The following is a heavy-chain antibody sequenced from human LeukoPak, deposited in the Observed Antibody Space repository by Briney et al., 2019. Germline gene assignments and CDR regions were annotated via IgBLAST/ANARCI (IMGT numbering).Heavy chain of an antibody. CDR2: INSDGSST. Sequence: GGSLRLSCAASGFTFSSYWMHWVRQAPGKGLVWVSRINSDGSSTSYADSVKGRFTISRDNAKNTLYLQMNCLRAEDTAVYYCARVDSSSWSPFDYWGQGTLVTVSS. V-gene: IGHV3-74*01. D-gene: IGHD6-13*01. J-gene: IGHJ4*02. CDR1: GFTFSSYW. CDR3: ARVDSSSWSPFDY.